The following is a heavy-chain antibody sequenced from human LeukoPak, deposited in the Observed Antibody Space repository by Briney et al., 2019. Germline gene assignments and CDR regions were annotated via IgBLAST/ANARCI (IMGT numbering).Heavy chain of an antibody. Sequence: PGGSLRLSCAASGFTLSSYEMNWVRQAPGKGLEWVSYISSSGSTIYYADSVKGRFTISRDNAKNSLYLQMNSLRAEDTAVYYCARAYCSSTSCYPPNYWGQGTLVTVSS. CDR3: ARAYCSSTSCYPPNY. V-gene: IGHV3-48*03. CDR2: ISSSGSTI. J-gene: IGHJ4*02. D-gene: IGHD2-2*01. CDR1: GFTLSSYE.